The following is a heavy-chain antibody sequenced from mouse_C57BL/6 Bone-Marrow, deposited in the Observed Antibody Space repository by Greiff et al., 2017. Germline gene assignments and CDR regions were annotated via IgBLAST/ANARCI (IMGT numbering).Heavy chain of an antibody. J-gene: IGHJ3*01. CDR1: GYTFTSYW. D-gene: IGHD2-2*01. V-gene: IGHV1-69*01. CDR3: ARGDGYDDGY. Sequence: QVQLQQPGAELVMPGASVKLSCKASGYTFTSYWMHWVKQRPGQGLEWIGEIDPSDSYTNYNQKVKGKSTLTVDKSSSTAYMQISSLTSEDSAVYYCARGDGYDDGYWGQGTLVTVSA. CDR2: IDPSDSYT.